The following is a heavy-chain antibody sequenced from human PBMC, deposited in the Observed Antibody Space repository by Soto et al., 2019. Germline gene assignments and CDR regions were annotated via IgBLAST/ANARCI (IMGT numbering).Heavy chain of an antibody. Sequence: GGSLRLSCAASGFMFSSYAMSWVRQAPGKGLEWVSSISASGGTANLADSVEGRCTISRGNSKSTLYLQMNSLRAEDTAVYYCAKLTYPSDSTGYYYERVSGWIDSWGQGTLVTVSS. J-gene: IGHJ5*01. D-gene: IGHD3-22*01. V-gene: IGHV3-23*01. CDR2: ISASGGTA. CDR3: AKLTYPSDSTGYYYERVSGWIDS. CDR1: GFMFSSYA.